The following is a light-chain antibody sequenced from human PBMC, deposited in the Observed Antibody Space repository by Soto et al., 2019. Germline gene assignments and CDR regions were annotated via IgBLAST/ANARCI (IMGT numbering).Light chain of an antibody. Sequence: EIVLTQSPGTLSLSPGERATLSVRASQSVSSIYLAWYQQKPGQAPRVLXYGASSRATGIPDRFSGSGSGTDGTLTISRLETEDVAVYYCQQYGSSPITFGQGTRLEI. CDR3: QQYGSSPIT. V-gene: IGKV3-20*01. CDR2: GAS. CDR1: QSVSSIY. J-gene: IGKJ5*01.